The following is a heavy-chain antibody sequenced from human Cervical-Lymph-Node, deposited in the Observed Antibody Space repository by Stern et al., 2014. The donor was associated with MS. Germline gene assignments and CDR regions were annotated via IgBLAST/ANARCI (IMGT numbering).Heavy chain of an antibody. CDR1: GFTFSNYG. CDR2: ISYNGNLK. J-gene: IGHJ4*02. CDR3: ARDMTTVTAFDY. D-gene: IGHD4-17*01. Sequence: VQMVESGGGVVQPGRSLRLSCVVSGFTFSNYGMHWVRPAPGKGLEWVGMISYNGNLKYYSDSVKGRFNISRDNSKATLYLEMNSLRREDTALYVCARDMTTVTAFDYWGQGTPVTVAS. V-gene: IGHV3-30*03.